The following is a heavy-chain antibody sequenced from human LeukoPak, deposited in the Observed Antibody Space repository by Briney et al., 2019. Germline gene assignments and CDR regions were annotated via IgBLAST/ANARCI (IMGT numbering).Heavy chain of an antibody. CDR2: ISYDGSNK. Sequence: PGGSLRLSCAASGFTFSSYGMHWVRQAPGKGLEWVAVISYDGSNKYYADSVKGRFTISRDNSKNTLYLQMNSLRAEDTAVYYCAKDSGSYVGDFDYWGQGTLVTVSS. J-gene: IGHJ4*02. CDR3: AKDSGSYVGDFDY. CDR1: GFTFSSYG. V-gene: IGHV3-30*18. D-gene: IGHD1-26*01.